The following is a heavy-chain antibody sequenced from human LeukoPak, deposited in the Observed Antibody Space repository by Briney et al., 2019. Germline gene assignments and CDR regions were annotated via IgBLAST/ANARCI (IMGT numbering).Heavy chain of an antibody. J-gene: IGHJ3*02. D-gene: IGHD1-26*01. CDR2: INQDGSEK. CDR3: ARVGSGNFLGAFDI. CDR1: GFTFSRNW. Sequence: GGSLRLSCAASGFTFSRNWMIWVRQAPGKRLEWVANINQDGSEKYYVDSVKGRFTISRDNAKNSLFLQMNSLRAEDTAVYYCARVGSGNFLGAFDIWGQGTMVTVSP. V-gene: IGHV3-7*03.